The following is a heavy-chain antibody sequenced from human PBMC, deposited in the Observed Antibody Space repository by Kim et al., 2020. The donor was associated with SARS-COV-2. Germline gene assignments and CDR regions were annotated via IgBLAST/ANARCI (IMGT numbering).Heavy chain of an antibody. V-gene: IGHV3-48*02. D-gene: IGHD2-15*01. J-gene: IGHJ4*02. CDR3: ARDSFKRGVVAAFLFDY. CDR1: GFTFSSYS. CDR2: ISSSSSTI. Sequence: GGSLRLSCAASGFTFSSYSMNWVRQAPGKGLEWVSYISSSSSTIYYADSVKGRFTISRDNAKNSLYLQMNSLRDEDTAVYYCARDSFKRGVVAAFLFDYWGQGTLVTVSS.